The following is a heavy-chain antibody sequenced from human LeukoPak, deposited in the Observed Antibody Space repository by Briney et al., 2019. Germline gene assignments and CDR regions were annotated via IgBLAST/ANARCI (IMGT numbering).Heavy chain of an antibody. J-gene: IGHJ3*02. CDR1: GYTFTSYG. CDR3: ARDAPTQYDFWSGYYSQDAFDI. V-gene: IGHV1-18*01. CDR2: ISAYNGNT. D-gene: IGHD3-3*01. Sequence: ASVKVSCKASGYTFTSYGISWVRQAPGQGLEWMGWISAYNGNTNHAQKLQGRVTMTTDTSTSTAYMELRSLRSDDTAVYYCARDAPTQYDFWSGYYSQDAFDIWGQGTMVTVSS.